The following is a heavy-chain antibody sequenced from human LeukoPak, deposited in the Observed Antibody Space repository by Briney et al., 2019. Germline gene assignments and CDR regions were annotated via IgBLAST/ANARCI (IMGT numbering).Heavy chain of an antibody. J-gene: IGHJ4*02. CDR3: ARGVRGVHDY. V-gene: IGHV3-23*01. Sequence: PGGSLRLSCAASGFTFSTYAMSWVRQAAGKGLEWVSLISGSGGGTYYADSVKGRFTISRDNSKNTLYLQLNSLRVEDTAVYYCARGVRGVHDYWGQGTLVTVSS. CDR1: GFTFSTYA. CDR2: ISGSGGGT. D-gene: IGHD3-10*01.